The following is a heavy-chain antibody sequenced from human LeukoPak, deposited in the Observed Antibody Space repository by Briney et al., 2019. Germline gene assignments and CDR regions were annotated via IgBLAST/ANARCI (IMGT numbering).Heavy chain of an antibody. CDR2: INTNTGNP. D-gene: IGHD6-13*01. J-gene: IGHJ4*02. CDR1: GYTFTSYG. Sequence: GASVKVSCKASGYTFTSYGISWVRQAPGQGLEWMGWINTNTGNPTYAQGFTGRFVFSLDTSVSTAYLQISSLKAEDTAVYYCARDPGSSYFDYWGQGTLVTVSS. V-gene: IGHV7-4-1*02. CDR3: ARDPGSSYFDY.